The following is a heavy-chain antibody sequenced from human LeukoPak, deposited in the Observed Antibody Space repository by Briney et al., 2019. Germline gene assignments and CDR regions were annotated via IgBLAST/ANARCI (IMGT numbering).Heavy chain of an antibody. J-gene: IGHJ4*02. D-gene: IGHD6-13*01. CDR1: GGTFTRFA. CDR3: ARGNAGYSTSWFDF. V-gene: IGHV1-69*04. CDR2: VIPILGKA. Sequence: SVKVSCKASGGTFTRFAFSWVRQAPGQGLEWMGRVIPILGKADYAQKFQGRVTITADKSTTTAYMELSSLRSEDTAVYYCARGNAGYSTSWFDFWGQGTLVTVSS.